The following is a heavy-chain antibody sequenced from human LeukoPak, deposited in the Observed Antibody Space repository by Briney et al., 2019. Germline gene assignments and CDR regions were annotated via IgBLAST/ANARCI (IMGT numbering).Heavy chain of an antibody. Sequence: PGRSLRLSCAASGFTFDDYAMHWVRQAPGKGLEWVSGISWNGGSIDYADSVKGRFTISRDNAKNSLYLQMNSLRAEDMALYYCAKETIPYCSGGSCTMGYFDYWGQGTLVTVSS. CDR3: AKETIPYCSGGSCTMGYFDY. CDR2: ISWNGGSI. V-gene: IGHV3-9*03. CDR1: GFTFDDYA. J-gene: IGHJ4*02. D-gene: IGHD2-15*01.